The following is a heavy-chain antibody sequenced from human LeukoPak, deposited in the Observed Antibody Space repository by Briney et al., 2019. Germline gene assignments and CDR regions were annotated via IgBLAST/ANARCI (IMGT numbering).Heavy chain of an antibody. V-gene: IGHV3-11*01. Sequence: GGSLRLSCAASGFTFSDYYMSWIRQAPGKGLEWVSYISSSGSTIYYADSVKGRFTISRDNAKNPLYLQMNSLRAEDTAVYYCARDFFYGDKYFDYWGQGTLVTVSS. D-gene: IGHD4-17*01. CDR1: GFTFSDYY. CDR3: ARDFFYGDKYFDY. J-gene: IGHJ4*02. CDR2: ISSSGSTI.